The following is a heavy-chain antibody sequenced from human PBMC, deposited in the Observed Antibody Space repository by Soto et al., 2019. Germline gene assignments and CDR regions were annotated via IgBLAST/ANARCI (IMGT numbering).Heavy chain of an antibody. J-gene: IGHJ6*02. CDR2: IYHSGYT. CDR1: GGSISSSGYS. Sequence: SETLSLTCAVSGGSISSSGYSWSWIRQPPGKGLEWIGYIYHSGYTYYNPSLKSRVTISVDRSKNQFSLKLSSVTAADTAVYYWARAHDGDYGYGMDVWGQGTTVTVSS. V-gene: IGHV4-30-2*01. CDR3: ARAHDGDYGYGMDV. D-gene: IGHD4-17*01.